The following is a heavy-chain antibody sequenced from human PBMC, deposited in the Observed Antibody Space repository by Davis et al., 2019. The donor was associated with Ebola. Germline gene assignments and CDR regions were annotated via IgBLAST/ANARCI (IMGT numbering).Heavy chain of an antibody. CDR1: GGSISSSSYY. CDR3: ARVINLGYCSSTSCYGDYYGMDV. Sequence: MPSETLSLTCTVSGGSISSSSYYWGWIRQPPGKGLEWIGSIYYSGSTYYNPSLKSRVTISVDTSKNQFPLKLSSVTAADTAVYYCARVINLGYCSSTSCYGDYYGMDVWGQGTTVTVSS. V-gene: IGHV4-39*06. J-gene: IGHJ6*02. CDR2: IYYSGST. D-gene: IGHD2-2*01.